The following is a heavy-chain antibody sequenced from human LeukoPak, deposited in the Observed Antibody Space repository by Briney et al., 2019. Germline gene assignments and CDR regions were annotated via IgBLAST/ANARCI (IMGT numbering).Heavy chain of an antibody. J-gene: IGHJ4*02. D-gene: IGHD3-22*01. CDR2: IGGGGRST. V-gene: IGHV3-23*01. CDR3: AKERLNPSRYFDS. Sequence: GGALRLSCAASGVTFRNAWMSWVRQAPGKGLEWVSAIGGGGRSTYYADSVKGRFTISRDNSKNTLYLQMNSLRAEDTAVYYCAKERLNPSRYFDSWGQGTLVTVSS. CDR1: GVTFRNAW.